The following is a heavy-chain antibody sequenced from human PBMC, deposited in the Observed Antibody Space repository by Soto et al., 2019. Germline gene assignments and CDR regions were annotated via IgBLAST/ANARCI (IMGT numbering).Heavy chain of an antibody. V-gene: IGHV4-30-4*01. D-gene: IGHD6-19*01. CDR2: IYYSWST. J-gene: IGHJ6*02. CDR3: ARVKAQCTYYYYGMDV. Sequence: SETMSLTCTVSGGSISRGDYYWRWIRQPPGKCLEWLGYIYYSWSTYYNPSFKSRVTISVETSKNQFSLKLRSVPAPDTAAYYCARVKAQCTYYYYGMDVWVQGTTFTVSS. CDR1: GGSISRGDYY.